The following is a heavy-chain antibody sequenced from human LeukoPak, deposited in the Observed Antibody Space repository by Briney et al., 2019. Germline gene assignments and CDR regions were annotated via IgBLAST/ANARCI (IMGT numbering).Heavy chain of an antibody. J-gene: IGHJ5*02. Sequence: PSETLSLTCTVSGGSISGYYWSWIRQPPGKGLEWIGYIYYSGSTNYNPSLKSRVTISVDTSKNQFSLKLSSVTAADTAVYYCARHQRGYPPLNWFDPWGQGTLVTVSS. CDR2: IYYSGST. D-gene: IGHD3-22*01. CDR3: ARHQRGYPPLNWFDP. V-gene: IGHV4-59*08. CDR1: GGSISGYY.